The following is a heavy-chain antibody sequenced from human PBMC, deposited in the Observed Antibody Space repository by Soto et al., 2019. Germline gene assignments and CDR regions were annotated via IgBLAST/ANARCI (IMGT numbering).Heavy chain of an antibody. Sequence: EVQLVESGGGLVQPGGSLRLSCAASGFTFSTYWMHWVRQAPGKGLVWVSRINSDGSTTNYAGSVKGRFTISRDNAKNTMYLQMNSLRAEETAVYYCARDAYYDMGVWGQGTTGTVAS. J-gene: IGHJ6*02. V-gene: IGHV3-74*01. CDR2: INSDGSTT. CDR3: ARDAYYDMGV. CDR1: GFTFSTYW.